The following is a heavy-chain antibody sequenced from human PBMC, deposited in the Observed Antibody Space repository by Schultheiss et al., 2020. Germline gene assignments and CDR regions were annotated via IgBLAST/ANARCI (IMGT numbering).Heavy chain of an antibody. J-gene: IGHJ4*02. CDR2: INHSGST. CDR1: GGSFSGYY. V-gene: IGHV4-34*01. D-gene: IGHD5-12*01. CDR3: ARLMVDSGYVLDY. Sequence: SETLSLTCAVYGGSFSGYYWSWIRQPPGKGLEWIGEINHSGSTNYNPSLKSRVTISVGTSKNQFSLKLSSMTAADTAVYYCARLMVDSGYVLDYWGQGTLVTVSS.